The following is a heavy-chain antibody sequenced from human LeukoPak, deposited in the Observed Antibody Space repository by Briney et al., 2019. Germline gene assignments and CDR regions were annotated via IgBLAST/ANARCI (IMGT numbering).Heavy chain of an antibody. J-gene: IGHJ6*02. V-gene: IGHV3-74*01. CDR1: GFTFSSHS. D-gene: IGHD2-21*02. CDR2: INSDGSST. CDR3: ARERVVVTAIEDCYYGMDV. Sequence: GGSLRLSCAASGFTFSSHSMNWVRQAPGKGLVWVSRINSDGSSTSYADSVKGRFTISRDNAKNTLYLQMNSLRAEDTAVYYCARERVVVTAIEDCYYGMDVWGQGTTVTVSS.